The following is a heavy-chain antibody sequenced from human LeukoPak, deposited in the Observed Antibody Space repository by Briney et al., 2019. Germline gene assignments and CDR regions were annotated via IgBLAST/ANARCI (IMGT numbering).Heavy chain of an antibody. Sequence: GGSLRLSCAASGFTFSSYSMNWVRQAPGKGLEWVSSISSSSSYIYYADSVKGRFTISRDNAENSLYLQMNSLRAEDTAVYYCARGQYYDILTGYSTLVYWGQGTLVTVSS. V-gene: IGHV3-21*01. D-gene: IGHD3-9*01. J-gene: IGHJ4*02. CDR2: ISSSSSYI. CDR3: ARGQYYDILTGYSTLVY. CDR1: GFTFSSYS.